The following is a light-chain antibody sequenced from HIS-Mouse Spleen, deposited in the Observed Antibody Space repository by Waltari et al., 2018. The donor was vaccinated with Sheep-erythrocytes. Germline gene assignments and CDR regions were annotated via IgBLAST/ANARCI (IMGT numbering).Light chain of an antibody. V-gene: IGLV3-21*02. J-gene: IGLJ2*01. CDR1: NIGSKS. CDR2: DDS. Sequence: SYVLTQPPSVSVAPGQTARITCGGNNIGSKSVHWYQQKPGQAPVLVVYDDSDRPSGIPERCSGADAGNTATLTISRVEAGDEADYYCQVWDSSSDHVVFGGGTKLTVL. CDR3: QVWDSSSDHVV.